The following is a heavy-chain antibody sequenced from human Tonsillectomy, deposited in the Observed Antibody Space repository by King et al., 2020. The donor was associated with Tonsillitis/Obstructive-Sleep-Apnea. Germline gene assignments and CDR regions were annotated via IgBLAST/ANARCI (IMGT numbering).Heavy chain of an antibody. CDR3: AREISYRSSSYYYMDV. CDR1: GYPFTTYG. J-gene: IGHJ6*03. V-gene: IGHV1-18*01. Sequence: QLVQSGAEVKKPGASVKVSCKASGYPFTTYGVIWVRQAPGQGLEWMGWISAYNGKTNYAQNLQGRVTMTTDTSTSTAYLELRSLRSDDTAVYYCAREISYRSSSYYYMDVWGKGTTVTVSS. D-gene: IGHD3-10*01. CDR2: ISAYNGKT.